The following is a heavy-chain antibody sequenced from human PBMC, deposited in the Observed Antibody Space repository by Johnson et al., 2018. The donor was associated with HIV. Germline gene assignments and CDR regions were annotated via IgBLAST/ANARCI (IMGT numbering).Heavy chain of an antibody. Sequence: VQLVESGGGVVQPGRSLRLSCAASGFTFSTYGMHWVRQAPGKGLEWVAVMWYDGSNKYYADSVKGRFTISRDNSKNTLYLQMNSLRTEDTAVYYCARGQRASMIVVVDIWGQGTKVTVSS. D-gene: IGHD3-22*01. CDR1: GFTFSTYG. J-gene: IGHJ3*02. V-gene: IGHV3-33*08. CDR3: ARGQRASMIVVVDI. CDR2: MWYDGSNK.